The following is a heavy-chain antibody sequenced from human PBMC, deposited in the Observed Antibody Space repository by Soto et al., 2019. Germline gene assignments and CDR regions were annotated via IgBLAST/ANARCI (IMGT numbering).Heavy chain of an antibody. D-gene: IGHD3-22*01. CDR2: ISAGGGST. CDR3: ASYYYFNSGSLRNFDY. J-gene: IGHJ4*02. CDR1: GFTFSTYA. Sequence: QPGGSLRLSCAASGFTFSTYAMSWVRQAPGEGLEWVSTISAGGGSTYYADSVRGRFTISRDNSQNTLYLQMHSLRAEDAAVYYCASYYYFNSGSLRNFDYWGQGTLVTVSS. V-gene: IGHV3-23*01.